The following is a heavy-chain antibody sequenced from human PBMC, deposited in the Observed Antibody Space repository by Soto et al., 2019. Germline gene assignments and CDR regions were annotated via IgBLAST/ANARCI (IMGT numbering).Heavy chain of an antibody. V-gene: IGHV4-34*01. CDR1: TGSFSGYY. CDR2: IDHSGST. J-gene: IGHJ5*02. Sequence: QVDLQQWGAGLLKPSETLSLTCAVYTGSFSGYYWTWIRQPPGKGLEWIGEIDHSGSTNYNSSLKSRLTISVDTSKNQFSLELNSVTAADTAVYYCARGQTLYNWFDPWGQGTLVTVSS. D-gene: IGHD3-10*01. CDR3: ARGQTLYNWFDP.